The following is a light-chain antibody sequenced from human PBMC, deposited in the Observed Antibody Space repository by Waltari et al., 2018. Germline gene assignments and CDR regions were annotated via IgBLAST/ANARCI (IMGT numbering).Light chain of an antibody. CDR1: SSDIGANEY. CDR2: DVF. J-gene: IGLJ3*02. CDR3: CAYTIRSTLV. Sequence: SALTQPASVSGSPGQSITISCAGTSSDIGANEYVSWYQQHPDKAPKLIIHDVFNRPSGISNRFSGSKSANTASLTITGLQDEDEADYYCCAYTIRSTLVFGGGTRVTVL. V-gene: IGLV2-14*03.